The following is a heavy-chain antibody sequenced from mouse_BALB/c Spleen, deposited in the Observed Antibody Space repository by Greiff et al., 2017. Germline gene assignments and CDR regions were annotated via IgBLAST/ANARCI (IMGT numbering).Heavy chain of an antibody. CDR3: AREGNYYGFDY. Sequence: EVKLVESGPGLVKPSQSLSLTCSVTGYSITSGYYWNWIRQFPGNKLEWMGYISYDGSNNYNPSLKNRISITRDTSKNQFFLKLNSVTTEDTATYYCAREGNYYGFDYWGQGTTLTVSS. V-gene: IGHV3-6*02. J-gene: IGHJ2*01. CDR2: ISYDGSN. D-gene: IGHD1-1*01. CDR1: GYSITSGYY.